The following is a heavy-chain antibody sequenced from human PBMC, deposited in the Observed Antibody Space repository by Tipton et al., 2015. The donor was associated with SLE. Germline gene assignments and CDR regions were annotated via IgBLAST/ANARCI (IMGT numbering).Heavy chain of an antibody. D-gene: IGHD4-23*01. V-gene: IGHV1-2*02. CDR2: INPNTSDT. CDR1: GYTFTGFY. CDR3: ASGNDYIDY. J-gene: IGHJ4*02. Sequence: QLVQSGAEVKRPGASVKVSCKTSGYTFTGFYIHWVRQAPGQGLEWMGWINPNTSDTHFGREFQARVTLTRDTSITTAYLELTRLRLDDTAVYYCASGNDYIDYWGQGTLVTVS.